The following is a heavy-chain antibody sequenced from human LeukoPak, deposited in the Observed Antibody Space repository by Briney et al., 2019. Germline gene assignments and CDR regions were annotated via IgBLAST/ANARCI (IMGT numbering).Heavy chain of an antibody. D-gene: IGHD2-15*01. CDR3: ARDDGGDIVVVVAVTFDY. Sequence: GRSLRLSCAASGFTFSSYAMHWVRQAPGKGLEWVAVISYDGSNKYYADSVEGRFTISRDNSKNTLYLQMNSLRAEDTAVYYCARDDGGDIVVVVAVTFDYWGQGTLVTVSS. CDR1: GFTFSSYA. J-gene: IGHJ4*02. V-gene: IGHV3-30*04. CDR2: ISYDGSNK.